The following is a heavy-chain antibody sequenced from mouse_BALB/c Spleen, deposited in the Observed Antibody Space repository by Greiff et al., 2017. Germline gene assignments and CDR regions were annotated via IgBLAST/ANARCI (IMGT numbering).Heavy chain of an antibody. CDR1: GFTFSSYG. CDR2: ISSGGSYT. V-gene: IGHV5-6*01. J-gene: IGHJ2*01. D-gene: IGHD2-4*01. CDR3: AREDDYEYYFDY. Sequence: EVMLVESGGDLVKPGGSLKLSCAASGFTFSSYGMSWVRQTPDKRLEWVATISSGGSYTYYPDSVKGRFTISRDNAKNTLYLQMSSLKSEDTAMYYCAREDDYEYYFDYWGQGTTLTVSS.